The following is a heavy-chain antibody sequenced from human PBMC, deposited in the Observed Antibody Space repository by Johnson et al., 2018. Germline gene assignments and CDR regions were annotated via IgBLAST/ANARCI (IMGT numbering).Heavy chain of an antibody. V-gene: IGHV3-NL1*01. D-gene: IGHD5-12*01. CDR1: GFTFTNYA. J-gene: IGHJ6*02. Sequence: QVQLVESGGGVVQPGRSLRLSCAASGFTFTNYAMHWVRQAPGKGLEWVSAISGSGGSTYYADSVKGRFTIYRDNAKNSLYLQMNSLRAEDTAVYYCARDRRYSGYDSPYYYYGMDGWGQGTTVTVSS. CDR3: ARDRRYSGYDSPYYYYGMDG. CDR2: ISGSGGST.